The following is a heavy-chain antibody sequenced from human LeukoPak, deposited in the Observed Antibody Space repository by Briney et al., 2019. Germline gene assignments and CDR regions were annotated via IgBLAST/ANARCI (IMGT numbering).Heavy chain of an antibody. CDR3: ARAAPNLILTGRYGMDV. D-gene: IGHD3-9*01. V-gene: IGHV1-18*01. Sequence: ASVKVSCKASGYTFTSYGISWVRQAPGQRLEWMGWIGAYNGNTNYAQKLQGRVTMTTDTSTSTAYMELRSLRSDDTAVYYCARAAPNLILTGRYGMDVWGQGTTVTVSS. CDR1: GYTFTSYG. J-gene: IGHJ6*02. CDR2: IGAYNGNT.